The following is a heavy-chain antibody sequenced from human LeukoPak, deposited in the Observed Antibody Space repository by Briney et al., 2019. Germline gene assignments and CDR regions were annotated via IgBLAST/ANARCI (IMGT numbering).Heavy chain of an antibody. CDR3: ASDGYGLDY. CDR1: GFTFSSYT. J-gene: IGHJ4*02. Sequence: PGGSLRLSCAASGFTFSSYTMNWVRQAPGKGLEWVSSLSSGSTYIYYADSVKGRFTISRDNSKNTLYLQMNSLRAEDTAVYYCASDGYGLDYWGQGTLVTVSS. D-gene: IGHD5-18*01. CDR2: LSSGSTYI. V-gene: IGHV3-21*01.